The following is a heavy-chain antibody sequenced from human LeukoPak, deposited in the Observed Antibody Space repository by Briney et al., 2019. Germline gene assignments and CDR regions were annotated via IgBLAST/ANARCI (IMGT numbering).Heavy chain of an antibody. D-gene: IGHD3-10*01. CDR1: GYTFTSYG. J-gene: IGHJ6*04. V-gene: IGHV1-18*04. CDR2: ISAYNGNT. CDR3: ARDSVGTMVRGVIITTLYYYGMDV. Sequence: ASVKVSCKASGYTFTSYGISRVRRAPGQGLEWMGWISAYNGNTNYAQKLQGRVTMTTDTSTSTAYMELRSLRSDDTAVYYCARDSVGTMVRGVIITTLYYYGMDVWGKGTTVTVSS.